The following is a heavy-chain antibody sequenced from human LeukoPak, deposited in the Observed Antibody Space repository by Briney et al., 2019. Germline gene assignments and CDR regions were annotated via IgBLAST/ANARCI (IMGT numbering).Heavy chain of an antibody. CDR1: GFTFSSYW. V-gene: IGHV3-74*01. CDR3: ARDLRTPSDTNIAIDY. Sequence: PGGSLRLSCAASGFTFSSYWMHWVRQAPGKGLVWVSRIKSDGSSASYADSVKGRFTISRDNAKSTLYLQMNSLRAEDTAVYYCARDLRTPSDTNIAIDYWGQGTLVTVSS. D-gene: IGHD4-23*01. CDR2: IKSDGSSA. J-gene: IGHJ4*02.